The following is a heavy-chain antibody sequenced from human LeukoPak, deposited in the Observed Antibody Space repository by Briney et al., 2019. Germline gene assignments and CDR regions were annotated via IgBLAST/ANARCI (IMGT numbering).Heavy chain of an antibody. J-gene: IGHJ5*02. D-gene: IGHD2-2*01. CDR3: AREVCSSTSCYRGWFDP. Sequence: SETLSLTCTVSGYSISSGYYWGWIRQPPGKGLEWIGSIYHSGSTYYNPSLKSRVTISVDTSKNQFSLKLSSVTAADTAVYYCAREVCSSTSCYRGWFDPWGQGTLVTVSS. CDR1: GYSISSGYY. V-gene: IGHV4-38-2*02. CDR2: IYHSGST.